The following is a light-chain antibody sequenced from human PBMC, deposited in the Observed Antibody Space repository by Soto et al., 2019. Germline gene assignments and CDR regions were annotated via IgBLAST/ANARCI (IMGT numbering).Light chain of an antibody. CDR1: QSVSLS. V-gene: IGKV3-11*01. J-gene: IGKJ1*01. Sequence: EIVLMQSPGTLSLSPGEGATLSCRASQSVSLSLAWYQQKPGQAPRLLIYDASKRASGFPARFSGSGSGTDFTLTISRLEPEDFAVYYCQERTGWPPWTFGQGTKVDIK. CDR2: DAS. CDR3: QERTGWPPWT.